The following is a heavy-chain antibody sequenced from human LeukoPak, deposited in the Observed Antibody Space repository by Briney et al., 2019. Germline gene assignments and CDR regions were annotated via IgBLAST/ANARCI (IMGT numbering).Heavy chain of an antibody. Sequence: KPGGSLRLSCAASGFTFSDYYISWIRQAPGKGLEWVSYISRSSSYTNYADSVKGRFTISRDNAKNSLYLQMNSLRAEDTAVYYCAREYSSSWYGPDYYYYGMDVWGKGTTVTVSS. CDR2: ISRSSSYT. V-gene: IGHV3-11*06. CDR3: AREYSSSWYGPDYYYYGMDV. J-gene: IGHJ6*04. D-gene: IGHD6-13*01. CDR1: GFTFSDYY.